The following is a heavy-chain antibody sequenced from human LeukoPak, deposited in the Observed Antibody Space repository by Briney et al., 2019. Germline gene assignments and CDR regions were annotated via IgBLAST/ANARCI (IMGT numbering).Heavy chain of an antibody. Sequence: GGSLRLSCAASGFTFSSYAMSWVRQAPGKGLEWVSAFSGSGGSTYYADSVKGRFTISRENAKNSLYLQMNSLRAGDTAVYYCARARWGHGGFDYWGQGTLVTVST. J-gene: IGHJ4*02. CDR2: FSGSGGST. V-gene: IGHV3-23*01. CDR3: ARARWGHGGFDY. D-gene: IGHD2-21*02. CDR1: GFTFSSYA.